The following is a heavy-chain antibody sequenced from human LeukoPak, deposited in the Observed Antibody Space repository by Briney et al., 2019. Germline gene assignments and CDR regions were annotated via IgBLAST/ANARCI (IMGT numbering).Heavy chain of an antibody. J-gene: IGHJ4*02. CDR2: ISGSGGST. CDR3: AIDPGRSPDY. V-gene: IGHV3-23*01. CDR1: GFTFSSYG. D-gene: IGHD1-26*01. Sequence: GGSLRLSCAASGFTFSSYGMHWVRQAPGKGLEWVSAISGSGGSTYYADSVKGRFTISRDNSKNTLYLQMGSLRAEDMAVYYCAIDPGRSPDYWGQGTLVTVSS.